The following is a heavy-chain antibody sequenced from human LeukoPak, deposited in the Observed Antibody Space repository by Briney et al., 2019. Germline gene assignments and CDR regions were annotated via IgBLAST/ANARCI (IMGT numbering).Heavy chain of an antibody. CDR3: ARDQAESSGFDY. Sequence: GRSLRLSCAASGFTFSSYGMHWVRQAPGKGLEWVAVIWYDGSNKYYADSVKGRFTISRDNSKNTLYLQMNSLRAEDTAVYYCARDQAESSGFDYWSQGTLVTVSS. V-gene: IGHV3-33*01. D-gene: IGHD6-6*01. CDR2: IWYDGSNK. J-gene: IGHJ4*02. CDR1: GFTFSSYG.